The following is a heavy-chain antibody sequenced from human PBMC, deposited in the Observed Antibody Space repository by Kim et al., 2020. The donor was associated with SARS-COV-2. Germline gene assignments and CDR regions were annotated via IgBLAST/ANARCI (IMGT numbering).Heavy chain of an antibody. CDR3: ATGPKGTPFDY. CDR2: INSDGSST. J-gene: IGHJ4*02. Sequence: GGSLRLSCAASGFTFSSYWMHWVRQAPGKGLVWVSRINSDGSSTSYADSVKGRFTISRDNAKNTLHLQMNSLRAEDTAVYYCATGPKGTPFDYWGQGTLVTVSS. D-gene: IGHD3-10*01. CDR1: GFTFSSYW. V-gene: IGHV3-74*01.